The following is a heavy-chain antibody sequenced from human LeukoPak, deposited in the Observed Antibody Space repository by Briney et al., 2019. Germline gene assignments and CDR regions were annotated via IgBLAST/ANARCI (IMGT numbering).Heavy chain of an antibody. CDR3: AGLVGRYSSGLYYYYFDY. CDR2: MYLSGTT. V-gene: IGHV4-4*02. D-gene: IGHD3-22*01. Sequence: TSETLSLTCTVSGDSINSLGLWSWVRQPPGKGLEWIGEMYLSGTTHSNPSVKSRVTISIDKSKNQFFLNLSSVTAADTAVYYCAGLVGRYSSGLYYYYFDYWGQGTLVTVSS. CDR1: GDSINSLGL. J-gene: IGHJ4*02.